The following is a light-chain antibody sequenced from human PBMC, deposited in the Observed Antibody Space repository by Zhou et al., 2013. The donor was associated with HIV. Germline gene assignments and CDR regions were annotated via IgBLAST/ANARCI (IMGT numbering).Light chain of an antibody. J-gene: IGKJ2*01. CDR1: QSVATN. CDR3: QQNNDRPRT. V-gene: IGKV3-15*01. Sequence: EIVMTQSPATLSVSPGERATLSCRASQSVATNLAWYQQKPGQAPRLLIYGASTRAXGIPARFSGSGSGTEFTLTISSMQSEDFAVYYCQQNNDRPRTFGLGDQAGDQT. CDR2: GAS.